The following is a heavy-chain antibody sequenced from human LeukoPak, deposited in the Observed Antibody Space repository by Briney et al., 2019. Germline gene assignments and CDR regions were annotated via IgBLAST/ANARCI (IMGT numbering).Heavy chain of an antibody. CDR2: IIPIFGTA. D-gene: IGHD3-10*01. V-gene: IGHV1-69*13. CDR1: GGTFSSYA. J-gene: IGHJ3*02. Sequence: ASVKVSCKASGGTFSSYAICWVRQAPGQGLEWMGGIIPIFGTANYAQKFQGRVTITADESTSTAYMELSSLRSEDTAVYYCARGKWFGELLSKAHDAFDIWGQGTMVTVSS. CDR3: ARGKWFGELLSKAHDAFDI.